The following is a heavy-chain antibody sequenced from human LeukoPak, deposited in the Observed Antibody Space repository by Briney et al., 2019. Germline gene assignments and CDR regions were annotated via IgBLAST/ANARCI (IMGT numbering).Heavy chain of an antibody. Sequence: SETLSLTCTVSGGSISSSSYYWGWIRQPPGKGLEWIGSIYYSGGTYYNPSLKSRVTISVDTSKNQFSLKLSSVTAADTAVYYCARSRSARRIGWFDPWGQGTLVTVSS. D-gene: IGHD3-10*01. CDR1: GGSISSSSYY. CDR3: ARSRSARRIGWFDP. V-gene: IGHV4-39*01. CDR2: IYYSGGT. J-gene: IGHJ5*02.